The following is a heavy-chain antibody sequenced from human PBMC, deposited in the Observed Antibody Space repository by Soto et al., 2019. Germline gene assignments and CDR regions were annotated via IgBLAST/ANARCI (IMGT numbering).Heavy chain of an antibody. Sequence: SETLSLTCAVYGGSFSGYYWSWIRQPPGKGLEWIGEINHSGSTNYNPSLKSQVTISVDTSKNQFSLKLSSVTAADTAVYYCARGLQSYYYYMDVWGKGTTVTVSS. CDR3: ARGLQSYYYYMDV. CDR2: INHSGST. CDR1: GGSFSGYY. J-gene: IGHJ6*03. V-gene: IGHV4-34*01. D-gene: IGHD4-4*01.